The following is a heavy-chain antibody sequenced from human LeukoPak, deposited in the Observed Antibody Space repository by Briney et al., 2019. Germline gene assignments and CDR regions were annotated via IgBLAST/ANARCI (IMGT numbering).Heavy chain of an antibody. D-gene: IGHD6-19*01. V-gene: IGHV4-39*07. CDR1: GGSISTSGYY. Sequence: PSETLSLTCTVSGGSISTSGYYWGWIRQPPGKGLEYFASIDSGGNTYYNPSLQSRVTMSVDTSKNQFSLKLSSVTAADTAVYYCARGVSWLGHDAFDIWGQGTMVTVSS. CDR3: ARGVSWLGHDAFDI. CDR2: IDSGGNT. J-gene: IGHJ3*02.